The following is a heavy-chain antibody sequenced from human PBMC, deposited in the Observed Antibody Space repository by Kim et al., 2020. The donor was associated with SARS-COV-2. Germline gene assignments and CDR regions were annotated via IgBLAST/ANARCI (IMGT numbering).Heavy chain of an antibody. D-gene: IGHD5-12*01. J-gene: IGHJ2*01. CDR2: IYYRGRGST. CDR3: VRRLAATTLGYFDL. Sequence: SETLSLTCTVSGGSISSTTYYWGWIRQPPGKGLEWIGNIYYRGRGSTYYNPSLKSRVTISVDSSKNQFSLKLSSVTAADTSVYNCVRRLAATTLGYFDL. V-gene: IGHV4-39*01. CDR1: GGSISSTTYY.